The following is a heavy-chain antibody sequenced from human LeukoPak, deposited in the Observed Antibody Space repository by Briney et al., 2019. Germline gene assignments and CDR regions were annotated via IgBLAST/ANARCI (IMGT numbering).Heavy chain of an antibody. V-gene: IGHV3-66*01. J-gene: IGHJ3*02. CDR2: IYSGGST. CDR1: GFTVSSNY. D-gene: IGHD2-2*01. Sequence: GGSLRLSCAASGFTVSSNYMSWVRQAPGKGLEWVSVIYSGGSTYYADSVKGRFTISRDNSKNTLYLQMNSLRAEDTAVYYCARDRTYCSSTSCYWFAFDIWGQGTMVTVSS. CDR3: ARDRTYCSSTSCYWFAFDI.